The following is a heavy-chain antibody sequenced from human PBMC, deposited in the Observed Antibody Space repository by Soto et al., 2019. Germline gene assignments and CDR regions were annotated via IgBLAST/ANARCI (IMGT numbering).Heavy chain of an antibody. D-gene: IGHD3-10*01. Sequence: EVQLVESGGGLVQPGGSLRLSCAASGFTFTSHWMHWFRQAPGKGLVWVSRIDSDESHTDYADSVKGRFTISRDNVKYTLYLQMNSLRAEDTAMYYCARSFGSKNAFDIWGPGTKVTVSS. CDR3: ARSFGSKNAFDI. CDR1: GFTFTSHW. CDR2: IDSDESHT. J-gene: IGHJ3*02. V-gene: IGHV3-74*02.